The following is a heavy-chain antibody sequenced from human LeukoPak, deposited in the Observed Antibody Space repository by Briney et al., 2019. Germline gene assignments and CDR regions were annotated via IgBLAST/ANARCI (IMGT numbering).Heavy chain of an antibody. V-gene: IGHV3-30*04. Sequence: GGSLRPSCAASGFTFSSYAMHWVRQAPGKGLEWVSVISYDGSNKYYADSVKGRFTISRGNSKNTLYLQMNSLRAEDTAVYYCAREALYNYYFDYWGQGTLVTVSS. CDR3: AREALYNYYFDY. CDR2: ISYDGSNK. J-gene: IGHJ4*02. D-gene: IGHD5-24*01. CDR1: GFTFSSYA.